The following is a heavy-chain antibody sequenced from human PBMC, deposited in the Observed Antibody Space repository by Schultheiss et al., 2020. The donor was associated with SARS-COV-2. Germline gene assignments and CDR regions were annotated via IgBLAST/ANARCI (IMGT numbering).Heavy chain of an antibody. V-gene: IGHV3-23*01. J-gene: IGHJ4*02. CDR2: ISGSGAST. D-gene: IGHD3-16*01. CDR3: ASQIRGGGY. Sequence: GGSLRLSCVASGFTFSNYVVTWVRQAPGKGLEWVSAISGSGASTSYADSVKGRITISRDNAKNTLYLQMTNLRAEDTAVYYCASQIRGGGYWGQGTLVTVSS. CDR1: GFTFSNYV.